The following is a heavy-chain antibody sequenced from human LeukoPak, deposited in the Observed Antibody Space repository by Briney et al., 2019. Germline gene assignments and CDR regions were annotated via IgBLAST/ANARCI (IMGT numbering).Heavy chain of an antibody. J-gene: IGHJ4*02. D-gene: IGHD3-10*01. Sequence: GGSLRLSCAASGFSFSTYTMTWVRQAPGKGLEGVSGTTDSGKPCYADSVKGRFTISRDNSRSTLYLQINSLRAEDTAVYYCASRNYYLDHWGQGALVTVSS. V-gene: IGHV3-23*01. CDR2: TTDSGKP. CDR1: GFSFSTYT. CDR3: ASRNYYLDH.